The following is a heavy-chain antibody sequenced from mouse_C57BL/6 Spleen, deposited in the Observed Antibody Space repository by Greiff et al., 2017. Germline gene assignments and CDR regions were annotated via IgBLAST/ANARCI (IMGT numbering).Heavy chain of an antibody. J-gene: IGHJ3*01. Sequence: EVKLVESGAELVRPGASVKLSCTASGFNIKDDYMHWVKQRPEQGLEWIGWIDPENGDTEYASKFQGKATITADTSSNTAYLQLSSLTSEDTAVYYCTTPTRAYWGQGTLVTVSA. CDR3: TTPTRAY. CDR1: GFNIKDDY. CDR2: IDPENGDT. V-gene: IGHV14-4*01.